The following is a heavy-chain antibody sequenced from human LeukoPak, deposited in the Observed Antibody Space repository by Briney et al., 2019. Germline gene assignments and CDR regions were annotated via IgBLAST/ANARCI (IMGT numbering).Heavy chain of an antibody. Sequence: GGSLRLSCAASRFTFSSYAMSWVRQAPGKGLEWVSAISGSGGSTYYADSVKGRFTISRDNSKNTLYLQMNSLRAEDTAVYYCAKDRRYDRDAFDIWGQGTMVTVSS. J-gene: IGHJ3*02. D-gene: IGHD3-22*01. V-gene: IGHV3-23*01. CDR2: ISGSGGST. CDR1: RFTFSSYA. CDR3: AKDRRYDRDAFDI.